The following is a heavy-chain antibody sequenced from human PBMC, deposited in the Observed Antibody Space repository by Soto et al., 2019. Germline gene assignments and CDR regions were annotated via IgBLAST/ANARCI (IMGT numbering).Heavy chain of an antibody. Sequence: QVQLVQSGAEVKKPGASVKVSCKASGYTFSNYIIHWVRQAPGQRLEWMGWINAANGYTKYSRKFQGRVTITRDTAASTAYMELSSLRSEDTAVYYCARVRSLYYGMDVWGQGTTVTASS. V-gene: IGHV1-3*01. CDR2: INAANGYT. CDR3: ARVRSLYYGMDV. CDR1: GYTFSNYI. J-gene: IGHJ6*02.